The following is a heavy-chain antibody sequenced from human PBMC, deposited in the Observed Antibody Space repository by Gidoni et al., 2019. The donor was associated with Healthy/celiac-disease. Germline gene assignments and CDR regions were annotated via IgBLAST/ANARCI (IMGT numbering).Heavy chain of an antibody. CDR2: ISYDGSNK. V-gene: IGHV3-30*01. J-gene: IGHJ4*02. CDR1: GFPFSSYA. CDR3: AASRKAVYHVDY. D-gene: IGHD3-16*02. Sequence: QVQLVEPGVGVVHPGRSLSTTWAASGFPFSSYARHWVRQTPGKGLEWVAVISYDGSNKYYADSVKGGFTISRDNSKNTLYLQMNSLGAEDTAVYYCAASRKAVYHVDYWGQGTLVTVSS.